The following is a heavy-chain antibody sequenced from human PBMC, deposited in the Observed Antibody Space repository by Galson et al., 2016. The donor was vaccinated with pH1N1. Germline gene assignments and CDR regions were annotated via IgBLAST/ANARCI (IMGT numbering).Heavy chain of an antibody. D-gene: IGHD3-22*01. CDR3: ATDYCFDRNPIFDP. CDR2: FDPEDGET. Sequence: QSGAEVKKPGESLKISCKVTGYTLTKVSMHWVRQAPGKGLEWMGSFDPEDGETLYAQKFQGRLTMTEDSSTDTAYMELNTLRSEDTAVYYCATDYCFDRNPIFDPWGQGTLVTVSS. V-gene: IGHV1-24*01. J-gene: IGHJ5*02. CDR1: GYTLTKVS.